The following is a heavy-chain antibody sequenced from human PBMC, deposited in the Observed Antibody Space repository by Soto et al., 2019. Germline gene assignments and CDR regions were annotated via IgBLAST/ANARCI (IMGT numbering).Heavy chain of an antibody. Sequence: QVQLVESGGGLVKPGGSLRLSCAASGFTLSDYYMSWIRQAPGKGLEWVSDLSSSSTYTNYADSVKGRFTISRDNAKKSLYLQMNSLRAEDTAVYYCAREYVDTTMVYFDYWGQGTLVTVSS. J-gene: IGHJ4*02. CDR2: LSSSSTYT. CDR3: AREYVDTTMVYFDY. CDR1: GFTLSDYY. V-gene: IGHV3-11*06. D-gene: IGHD5-18*01.